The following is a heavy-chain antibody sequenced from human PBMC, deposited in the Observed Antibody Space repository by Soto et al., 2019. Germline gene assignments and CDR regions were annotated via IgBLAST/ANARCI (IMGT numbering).Heavy chain of an antibody. D-gene: IGHD3-10*01. V-gene: IGHV4-39*01. CDR1: GGSISSSSYY. J-gene: IGHJ4*02. Sequence: SETLSLTCTVSGGSISSSSYYWGWIRQPPGKGLEWIGSIYYSGSTYYNPSLKSRVTISVDTSKNQFSLKLSSVTAADTAVYYCASNSRSYALDYWGQGTLVTVSS. CDR3: ASNSRSYALDY. CDR2: IYYSGST.